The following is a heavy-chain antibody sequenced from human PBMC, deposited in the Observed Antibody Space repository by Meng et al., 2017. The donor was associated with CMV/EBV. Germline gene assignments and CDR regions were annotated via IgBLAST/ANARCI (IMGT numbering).Heavy chain of an antibody. Sequence: SVKVSCKASGGTFSSYVISWVRQAPGQGLEWMGGIIPIFGTANYAQKFQGRVTITTDESTSTAYMELSSLRSEDTAVYYCARALPPPYYYDPWFDPWGQGTLVTVSS. J-gene: IGHJ5*02. D-gene: IGHD3-22*01. CDR2: IIPIFGTA. CDR1: GGTFSSYV. CDR3: ARALPPPYYYDPWFDP. V-gene: IGHV1-69*05.